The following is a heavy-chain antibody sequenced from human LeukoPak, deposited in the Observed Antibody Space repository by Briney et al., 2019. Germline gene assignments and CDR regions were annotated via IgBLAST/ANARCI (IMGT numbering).Heavy chain of an antibody. CDR1: GYSFTSHW. Sequence: GGSLKISCKASGYSFTSHWIGWVRQMPGKGLEWMGIIYPGDSDTRYSPSFQGQVTISADKSISTAYLQWSTLQAPDTAMYYCARGDNSGWYFFDYWGQGTLVTVSS. CDR2: IYPGDSDT. D-gene: IGHD6-19*01. J-gene: IGHJ4*02. CDR3: ARGDNSGWYFFDY. V-gene: IGHV5-51*01.